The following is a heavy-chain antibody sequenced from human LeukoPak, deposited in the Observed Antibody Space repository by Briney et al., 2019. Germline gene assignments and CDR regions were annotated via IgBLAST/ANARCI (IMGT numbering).Heavy chain of an antibody. Sequence: SQTLSLTCAVSGDSVSSNSAAWNWIRQSPSRGLEWLGRTYYRSKWYNDYAVSVKGRITINPDTSKNQFSLQLNSVTPEDTALYYCARAPRGYSYGSFDYWGQGTLVTVSS. CDR2: TYYRSKWYN. J-gene: IGHJ4*02. D-gene: IGHD5-18*01. V-gene: IGHV6-1*01. CDR1: GDSVSSNSAA. CDR3: ARAPRGYSYGSFDY.